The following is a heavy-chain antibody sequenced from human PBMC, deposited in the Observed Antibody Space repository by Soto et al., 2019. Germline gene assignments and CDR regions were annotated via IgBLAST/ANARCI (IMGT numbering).Heavy chain of an antibody. D-gene: IGHD4-17*01. CDR1: GFTFSSYA. V-gene: IGHV3-30-3*01. J-gene: IGHJ4*02. CDR2: ISYDGSNK. Sequence: QVQLVESGGGVVQPGRSLILSCAAAGFTFSSYAMHWVSQAPGKGLEWVAVISYDGSNKYYADSVKGRFTISRDNSKNTLYLQMTSLRAEDTAVYYCARADYGDYVDYFDYWGQGTLVTVSS. CDR3: ARADYGDYVDYFDY.